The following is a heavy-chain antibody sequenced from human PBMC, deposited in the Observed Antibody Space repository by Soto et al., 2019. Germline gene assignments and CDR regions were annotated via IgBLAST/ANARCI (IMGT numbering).Heavy chain of an antibody. V-gene: IGHV3-33*01. CDR1: GFTFSSYG. D-gene: IGHD3-10*01. Sequence: QVQLVESGGGVVQPGRSLRLSCAASGFTFSSYGMHWVRQAPGKGLEWVAVLWYDGSNKYYADSVKGRFTISRDNSKNTLYLQMNSLRAEDMAVYYCASGYYGSGRGYYYYMYVWGKGTTVTVSS. J-gene: IGHJ6*03. CDR2: LWYDGSNK. CDR3: ASGYYGSGRGYYYYMYV.